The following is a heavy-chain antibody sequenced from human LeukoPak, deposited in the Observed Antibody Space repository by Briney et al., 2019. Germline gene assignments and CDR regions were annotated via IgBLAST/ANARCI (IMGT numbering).Heavy chain of an antibody. Sequence: ASVTVSCKASGYTFTGSGWYLYWLRQAPGQGLECVGWIHPNSGATLYAQKFQGRVAMTTDTSISTAYMELSRLRPDDTAMYYCARDGPAQMVDFDYWGQGTLVTVSS. V-gene: IGHV1-2*02. J-gene: IGHJ4*02. CDR1: GYTFTGSGWY. CDR3: ARDGPAQMVDFDY. D-gene: IGHD3-10*01. CDR2: IHPNSGAT.